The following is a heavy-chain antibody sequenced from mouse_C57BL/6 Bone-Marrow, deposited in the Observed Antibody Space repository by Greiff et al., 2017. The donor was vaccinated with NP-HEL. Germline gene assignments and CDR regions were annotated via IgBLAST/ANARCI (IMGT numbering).Heavy chain of an antibody. CDR3: ARAGDYSDY. J-gene: IGHJ2*01. CDR2: ISYDGSN. Sequence: EVKLMESGPGLVKPSQSLSLTCSVTGYSITSGYYWNWIRQFPGNKLEWMGYISYDGSNNYNPSLKNRISITRDTSKNQFFLKLNSVTTEDTATYYCARAGDYSDYWGQGTTLTVSS. V-gene: IGHV3-6*01. D-gene: IGHD2-4*01. CDR1: GYSITSGYY.